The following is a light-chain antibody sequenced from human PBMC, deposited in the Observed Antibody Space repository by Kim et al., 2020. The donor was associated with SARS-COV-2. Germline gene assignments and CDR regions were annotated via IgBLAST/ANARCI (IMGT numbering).Light chain of an antibody. Sequence: SYELTQPPSVSVSPGQTASITCSGDKLGDKYACWYQQKPGQSPVLVIYQDSKRPSGIPERFSGSNSGNTATLTISGTQAMDEADCYCQAWDSSTWV. CDR3: QAWDSSTWV. V-gene: IGLV3-1*01. CDR1: KLGDKY. J-gene: IGLJ3*02. CDR2: QDS.